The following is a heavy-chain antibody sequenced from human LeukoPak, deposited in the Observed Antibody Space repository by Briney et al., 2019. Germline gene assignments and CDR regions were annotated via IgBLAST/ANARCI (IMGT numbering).Heavy chain of an antibody. Sequence: PSETLSLTCTVSGGSISSYYWSWIRQPAGKGLEWIGRIYTSGSTNYNPSLKGRVTMSVDTPKNQFSLQLNSVTAADTAVYYCARGRGSSWYYFDYWGQGILVTVSS. J-gene: IGHJ4*02. CDR1: GGSISSYY. D-gene: IGHD6-13*01. V-gene: IGHV4-4*07. CDR2: IYTSGST. CDR3: ARGRGSSWYYFDY.